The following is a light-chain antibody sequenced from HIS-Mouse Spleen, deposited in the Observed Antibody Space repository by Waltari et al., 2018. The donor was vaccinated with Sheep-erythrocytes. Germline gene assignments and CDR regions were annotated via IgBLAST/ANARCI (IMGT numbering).Light chain of an antibody. CDR2: RNK. J-gene: IGLJ3*02. V-gene: IGLV1-47*01. Sequence: QSVLTQPPSASGTPGQRVTISCSGSSSNIGNNYVYWYQQLPGTAPKLRICRNKELPPGVPARFSGAKSGTSTSLASSGLRSEDEADYYCAAWDDSLSGNWVFGGGTKLTVL. CDR1: SSNIGNNY. CDR3: AAWDDSLSGNWV.